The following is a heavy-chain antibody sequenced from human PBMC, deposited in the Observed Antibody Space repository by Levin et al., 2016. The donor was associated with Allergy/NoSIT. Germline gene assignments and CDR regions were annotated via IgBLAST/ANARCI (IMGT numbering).Heavy chain of an antibody. CDR2: IYTSGST. J-gene: IGHJ3*02. Sequence: GKGLEWIGRIYTSGSTNYNPSLKSRVTMSVDTSKNQFSLKLSSVTAADTAVYYCARDLYYDDAFDIWGQGTMVTVSS. CDR3: ARDLYYDDAFDI. D-gene: IGHD3-22*01. V-gene: IGHV4-4*07.